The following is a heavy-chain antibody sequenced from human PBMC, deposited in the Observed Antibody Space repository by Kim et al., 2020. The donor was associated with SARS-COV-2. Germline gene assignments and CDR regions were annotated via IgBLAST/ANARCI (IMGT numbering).Heavy chain of an antibody. CDR3: ATVLPYCSGGSCNYIGWFDP. CDR1: GYTLTELS. J-gene: IGHJ5*02. Sequence: ASVKVSCKVSGYTLTELSMHWVRQAPGKGLEWMGGFDPEDGETIYAQKFQGRVTMTEDTSTDTAYMEVSSLRSEDTAVYYCATVLPYCSGGSCNYIGWFDPWGQGTLVTVSS. V-gene: IGHV1-24*01. CDR2: FDPEDGET. D-gene: IGHD2-15*01.